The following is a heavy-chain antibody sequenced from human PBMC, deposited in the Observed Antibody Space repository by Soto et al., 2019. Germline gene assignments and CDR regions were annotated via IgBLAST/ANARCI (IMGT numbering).Heavy chain of an antibody. V-gene: IGHV1-2*02. D-gene: IGHD3-22*01. CDR1: GYIFTDHL. CDR2: VHPDSGGT. J-gene: IGHJ4*02. CDR3: ARGAQGFFPVSGIYFYFDH. Sequence: ASVKVSCKTSGYIFTDHLIHWVRHSPGQGLQWVGWVHPDSGGTNVAQAFQDRVTMTADTSITTAYMGLARLRPDDTAIFYCARGAQGFFPVSGIYFYFDHWGQGTPVTVSS.